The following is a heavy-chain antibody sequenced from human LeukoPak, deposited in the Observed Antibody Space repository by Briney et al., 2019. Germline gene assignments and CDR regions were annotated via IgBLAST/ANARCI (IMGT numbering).Heavy chain of an antibody. CDR1: GFTFSNSW. D-gene: IGHD4-17*01. CDR2: INKDGGEI. CDR3: ARDRLHYDEYEKTLDY. V-gene: IGHV3-7*01. J-gene: IGHJ4*02. Sequence: GGSLRLSCAASGFTFSNSWMTWVRQAQGKGLEWVASINKDGGEIIYVDCVKGRFTISRDNSKNSLYLQMNSPRDDDTAVYYCARDRLHYDEYEKTLDYWGQGTLVTVSS.